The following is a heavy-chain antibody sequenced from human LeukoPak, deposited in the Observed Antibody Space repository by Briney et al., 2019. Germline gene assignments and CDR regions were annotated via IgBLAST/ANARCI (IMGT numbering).Heavy chain of an antibody. CDR2: IYHSGST. CDR3: ASLAVAGTFVDY. J-gene: IGHJ4*02. CDR1: GGSISSSNW. Sequence: SETLSLTCAVSGGSISSSNWWSWVRQPPGQGLEWIGEIYHSGSTNYNPSLKSRVTISVDKSKNQFSLKLSSVTAADTAVYYCASLAVAGTFVDYWGQGTLVTVSS. V-gene: IGHV4-4*02. D-gene: IGHD6-19*01.